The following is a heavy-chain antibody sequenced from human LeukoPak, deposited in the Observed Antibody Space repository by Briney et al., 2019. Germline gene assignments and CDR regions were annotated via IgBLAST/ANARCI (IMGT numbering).Heavy chain of an antibody. CDR2: IRSNSDGGTI. V-gene: IGHV3-15*07. J-gene: IGHJ3*02. Sequence: PGGSLRLSCATSGFTFSNAWMNWVRQAPGKGLEWVGRIRSNSDGGTIDYAAPVKGRFALSRDDSKSIAYLQMNSLKTEDTAVYYCSRRDYSNHGGAFDIWGQGTMVTVSS. D-gene: IGHD4-11*01. CDR3: SRRDYSNHGGAFDI. CDR1: GFTFSNAW.